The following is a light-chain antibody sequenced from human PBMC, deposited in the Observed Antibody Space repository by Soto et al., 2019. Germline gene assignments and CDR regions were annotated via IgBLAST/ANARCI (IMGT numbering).Light chain of an antibody. Sequence: EIVMTHSPATLSVSPGARATLSCRASQSVSNNLAWYQQKPGQAPRLLIYGASTRATAIPARFSGSGSGTEFTLTISSLQSEDFAVDFWQQYDNWPYTFGQGTKLEIK. CDR3: QQYDNWPYT. V-gene: IGKV3-15*01. CDR2: GAS. J-gene: IGKJ2*01. CDR1: QSVSNN.